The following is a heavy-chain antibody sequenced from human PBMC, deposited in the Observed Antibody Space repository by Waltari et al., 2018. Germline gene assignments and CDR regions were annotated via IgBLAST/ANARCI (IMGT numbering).Heavy chain of an antibody. V-gene: IGHV2-5*02. CDR2: IYWDDDK. Sequence: QITLKESGPTLVKPTQTLTLTCTFSGFSLSTSGVGVGWIRQPPGKALEWLALIYWDDDKRYSPSLKSRPTNTKDTSKNQVVLTMTNMDPVDTATYYCAPPLDTLELGNYLYYYYYGMDVWGQGTTVTVSS. CDR1: GFSLSTSGVG. CDR3: APPLDTLELGNYLYYYYYGMDV. J-gene: IGHJ6*02. D-gene: IGHD4-4*01.